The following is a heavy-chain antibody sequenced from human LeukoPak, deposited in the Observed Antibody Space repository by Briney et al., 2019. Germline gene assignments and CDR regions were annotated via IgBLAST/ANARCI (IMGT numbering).Heavy chain of an antibody. J-gene: IGHJ4*02. V-gene: IGHV1-69*13. Sequence: ASVRVSCKASGGTFSTYGISWVRQAPGQGLEWMGGIIPLFGIRNYAQRFQGRVTFTADESTSTAYMELSSLRSEDTAVYYCARESSGLDYWGQGTLVTVSS. D-gene: IGHD6-19*01. CDR3: ARESSGLDY. CDR1: GGTFSTYG. CDR2: IIPLFGIR.